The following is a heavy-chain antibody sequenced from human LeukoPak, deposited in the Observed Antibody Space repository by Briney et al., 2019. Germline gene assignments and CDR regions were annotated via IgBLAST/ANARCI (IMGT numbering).Heavy chain of an antibody. V-gene: IGHV3-33*06. Sequence: PGGSLRLSCAASGFTFSDYGMHWVRQAPGKGLEWVALIWYDGSNKYYADSVKGRFTISRDDSKNTLYLQMNSLRAEDTAVYYCAKVPIASTTPGAADCYYIGWWGKGSTV. CDR2: IWYDGSNK. J-gene: IGHJ6*03. CDR1: GFTFSDYG. CDR3: AKVPIASTTPGAADCYYIGW. D-gene: IGHD1-1*01.